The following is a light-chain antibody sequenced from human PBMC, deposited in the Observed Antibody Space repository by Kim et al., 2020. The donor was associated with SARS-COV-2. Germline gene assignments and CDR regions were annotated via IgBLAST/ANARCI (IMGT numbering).Light chain of an antibody. CDR3: QQYNSYSWT. J-gene: IGKJ1*01. V-gene: IGKV1-5*03. CDR2: KAS. CDR1: QSRNSW. Sequence: ASVGDRVTITCGASQSRNSWLAWYQQKPGKAPNLLIYKASNLQSGVPSRFSGSGSGTEFTLTISSLQPDDFATYYCQQYNSYSWTFGQGTKVDIK.